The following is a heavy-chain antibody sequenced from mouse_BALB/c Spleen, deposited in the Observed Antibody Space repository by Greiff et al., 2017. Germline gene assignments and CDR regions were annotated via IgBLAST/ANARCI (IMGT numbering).Heavy chain of an antibody. CDR2: ISSGSSTI. CDR3: ARSGRYGYFDY. CDR1: GFTFSSFG. Sequence: DVKLVESGGGLVQPGGSRKLSCAASGFTFSSFGMHWVRQAPEKGLEWVAYISSGSSTIYYADTVKGRFTISRDNPKNTLFLQMTSLRSEDTAMYYCARSGRYGYFDYWGQGTTLTVSS. V-gene: IGHV5-17*02. D-gene: IGHD2-14*01. J-gene: IGHJ2*01.